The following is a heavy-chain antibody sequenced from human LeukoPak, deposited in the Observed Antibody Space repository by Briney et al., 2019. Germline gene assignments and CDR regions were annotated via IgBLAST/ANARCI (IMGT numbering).Heavy chain of an antibody. CDR2: ISYSGCT. CDR1: GGSISSNNYF. J-gene: IGHJ4*02. CDR3: TRVNYYDSSGYYLNYFDY. V-gene: IGHV4-39*01. D-gene: IGHD3-22*01. Sequence: SETLSLTCNVSGGSISSNNYFWGWIRQPPGKGLDWIGAISYSGCTDYNPSLKSRVTISADISKSQFSLKLSSVTAADTAVYYCTRVNYYDSSGYYLNYFDYWGQGTLVTVSS.